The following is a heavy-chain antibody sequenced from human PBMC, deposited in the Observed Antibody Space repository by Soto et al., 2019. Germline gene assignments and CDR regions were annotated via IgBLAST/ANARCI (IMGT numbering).Heavy chain of an antibody. V-gene: IGHV3-30-3*01. J-gene: IGHJ4*02. Sequence: QVQLVESGGGVVQPGRSLRLSCAASGFTFSSYAMHWVRQAPGKGLEWVAVISYDGSNKYYADSVKGRFTISRDNSKNTLYLQTNSLGAEDTAVYYCARAYEGDYFDYWGQGTLVTVSS. D-gene: IGHD3-16*01. CDR3: ARAYEGDYFDY. CDR1: GFTFSSYA. CDR2: ISYDGSNK.